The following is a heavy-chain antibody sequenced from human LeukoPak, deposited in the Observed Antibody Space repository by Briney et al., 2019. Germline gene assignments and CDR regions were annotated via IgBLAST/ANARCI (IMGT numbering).Heavy chain of an antibody. CDR3: ARRAIPYSRSRYTGAFDP. Sequence: SETLSLTCTVSGDSISSGSSYYWAWIRQPPGKGLEWIGSFYYSGSTYYNPSLKSRVTVSVDTSKNQFSLKVSSVTAADTAVYYCARRAIPYSRSRYTGAFDPWGQGTLVTVS. V-gene: IGHV4-39*01. CDR1: GDSISSGSSYY. CDR2: FYYSGST. D-gene: IGHD6-13*01. J-gene: IGHJ5*02.